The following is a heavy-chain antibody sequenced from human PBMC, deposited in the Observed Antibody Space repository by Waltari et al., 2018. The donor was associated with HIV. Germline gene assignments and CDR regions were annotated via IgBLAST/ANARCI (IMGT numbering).Heavy chain of an antibody. CDR2: INPNNGDT. CDR1: VYVFFNFS. D-gene: IGHD3-16*01. Sequence: QLVQSGTEVKRPAASVKISCKPSVYVFFNFSLHWVRQAPGQGLQWMGWINPNNGDTNFSDDFRGRVSMTWDTALRTAFMELKTLTFDDTAVYYCTTYAIFDYANWSDPWGHGALIIVSS. J-gene: IGHJ5*02. CDR3: TTYAIFDYANWSDP. V-gene: IGHV1-2*02.